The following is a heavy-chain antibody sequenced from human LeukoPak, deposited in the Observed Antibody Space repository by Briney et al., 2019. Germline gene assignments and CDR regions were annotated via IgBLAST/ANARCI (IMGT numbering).Heavy chain of an antibody. CDR1: GGSISSYF. J-gene: IGHJ4*02. V-gene: IGHV4-59*01. CDR2: MSNTGIT. Sequence: PSETLSLTCTVSGGSISSYFWNWIRQPPGQGLEWIGYMSNTGITKYNPSLKSRVTISADTSKNQFSLILNSVTAADTAVYYCAKASVTTAVLFDSWGQGTLVAVPS. D-gene: IGHD4-23*01. CDR3: AKASVTTAVLFDS.